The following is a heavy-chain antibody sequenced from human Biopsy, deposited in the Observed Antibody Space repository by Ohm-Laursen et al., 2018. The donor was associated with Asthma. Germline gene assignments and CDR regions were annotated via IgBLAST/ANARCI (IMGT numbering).Heavy chain of an antibody. CDR3: ASDFPKDYEGYNCQF. D-gene: IGHD1-1*01. CDR1: GYSLTDLS. Sequence: ASVTASCTISGYSLTDLSMHWVRQAPGQGLGWLGGHDHEEGGTVNAQRFQGRVTMTEDTSTDTAYMELSSLSSDDTAVYYCASDFPKDYEGYNCQFWGQGTLVTVSS. J-gene: IGHJ4*02. V-gene: IGHV1-24*01. CDR2: HDHEEGGT.